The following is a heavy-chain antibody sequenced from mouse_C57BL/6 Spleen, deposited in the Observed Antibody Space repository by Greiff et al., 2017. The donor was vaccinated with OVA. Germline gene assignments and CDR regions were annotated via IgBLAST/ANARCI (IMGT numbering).Heavy chain of an antibody. V-gene: IGHV1-53*01. CDR2: INPSNGGT. D-gene: IGHD1-1*01. Sequence: QVQLQQPGTGLVKPGDSVKLSCKASGYTFTSYWMHWVKQRPGQGLEWIGNINPSNGGTNNNEKFKRKATLTVDKSTSTAYMQLSGLTSEDSAVYYCARVVSDGAWFAYWGQGTLVTVSA. CDR1: GYTFTSYW. J-gene: IGHJ3*01. CDR3: ARVVSDGAWFAY.